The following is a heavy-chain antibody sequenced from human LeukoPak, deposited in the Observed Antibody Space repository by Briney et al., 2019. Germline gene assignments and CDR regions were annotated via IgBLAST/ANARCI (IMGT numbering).Heavy chain of an antibody. CDR2: IYSGGST. D-gene: IGHD3-3*01. J-gene: IGHJ4*02. CDR1: GFTVSSNH. Sequence: GGSLRLSCAASGFTVSSNHMSWVRQAPGKGLEWVSVIYSGGSTYYADSVKGRFTISRDNSKNTLYLQMNSLRAEDTAVYYCARSYDFWSGYYGFDYWGQGTLVTVSS. CDR3: ARSYDFWSGYYGFDY. V-gene: IGHV3-66*02.